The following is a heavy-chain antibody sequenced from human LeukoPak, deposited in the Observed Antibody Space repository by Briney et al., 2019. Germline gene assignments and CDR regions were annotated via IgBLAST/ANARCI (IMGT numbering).Heavy chain of an antibody. CDR1: GYTFTSYG. J-gene: IGHJ6*02. Sequence: GASVKVSCKASGYTFTSYGISWVRQAPGQGLEWMGWISAYNGNTNYAQKLQGRVTMTTDTSTSTAYMELRSLRSDDTAVYYCARGNMVRGEGYYYGMDVWGQGTTVTVSS. CDR3: ARGNMVRGEGYYYGMDV. CDR2: ISAYNGNT. D-gene: IGHD3-10*01. V-gene: IGHV1-18*01.